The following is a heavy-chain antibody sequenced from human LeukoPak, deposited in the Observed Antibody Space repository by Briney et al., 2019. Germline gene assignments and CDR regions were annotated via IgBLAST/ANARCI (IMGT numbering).Heavy chain of an antibody. D-gene: IGHD3-10*01. V-gene: IGHV3-48*03. CDR2: ISRSGDTI. CDR1: GFTFSRYE. CDR3: ARGYASDY. J-gene: IGHJ4*02. Sequence: PGGSLRLSCAASGFTFSRYEMNWVRQAPGKGLEWASYISRSGDTIYFADSVKGRFTISRDNAKNSLYLQMSSLRAEDTAVYYCARGYASDYWGQGTLVTVSS.